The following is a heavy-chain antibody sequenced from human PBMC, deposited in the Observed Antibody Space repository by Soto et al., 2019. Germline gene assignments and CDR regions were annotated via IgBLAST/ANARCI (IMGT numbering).Heavy chain of an antibody. CDR1: GYTFTSYG. Sequence: GASVKVSCKASGYTFTSYGISWVRQAPGQGLEWMGWISAYNGNTNYAQKLQGRVTMTTDTSTSTAYMELRSLRSDDTAVYYCARGTGYSSSWSQIYYYYGTDVWGQGTTVTVSS. V-gene: IGHV1-18*04. CDR2: ISAYNGNT. D-gene: IGHD6-13*01. CDR3: ARGTGYSSSWSQIYYYYGTDV. J-gene: IGHJ6*02.